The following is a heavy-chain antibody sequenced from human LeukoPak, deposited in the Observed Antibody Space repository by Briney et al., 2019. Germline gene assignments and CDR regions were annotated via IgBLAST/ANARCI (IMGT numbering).Heavy chain of an antibody. CDR3: AKEDNGAEIGDAFDI. CDR1: GFTFSSYS. CDR2: ILSDGNIK. J-gene: IGHJ3*02. V-gene: IGHV3-30*18. Sequence: GGSLRLSCAASGFTFSSYSMNWVRQAPGKGLEWVAVILSDGNIKHYADSVKGRFTISRDNSRNTLYLQMNNLRAEDTAVYYCAKEDNGAEIGDAFDIWGQGTMVAVSS. D-gene: IGHD4/OR15-4a*01.